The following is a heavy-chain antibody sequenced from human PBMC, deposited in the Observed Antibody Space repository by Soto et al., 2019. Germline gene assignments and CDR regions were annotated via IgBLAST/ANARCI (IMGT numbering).Heavy chain of an antibody. V-gene: IGHV3-33*01. J-gene: IGHJ4*02. CDR2: IWYDGSNK. CDR1: GFTFSDYG. CDR3: AMEKKYYEFWRGFYPRLAGGEDLGY. Sequence: PGGSLRLSCAASGFTFSDYGMHWVRQAPGKGLEWVAVIWYDGSNKYYADSVKGRFTISRDNSKNTLYLQMNSLRAEDTAVYYCAMEKKYYEFWRGFYPRLAGGEDLGYWGQGTLVTVSS. D-gene: IGHD3-3*01.